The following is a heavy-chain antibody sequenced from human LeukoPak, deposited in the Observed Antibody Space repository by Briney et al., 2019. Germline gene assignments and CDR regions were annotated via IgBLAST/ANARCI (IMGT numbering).Heavy chain of an antibody. CDR3: ARGPVPIAAADYGTSFDY. CDR1: GGSISSSCYY. V-gene: IGHV4-39*01. CDR2: IYYSGST. Sequence: SETLSLTCTVSGGSISSSCYYWGWIRQPPGKGLEWIGSIYYSGSTYYNPSLKSRVTISVDTSKNQFSLKLSSVTAADTAVYYCARGPVPIAAADYGTSFDYWGQGTLVTVSS. D-gene: IGHD6-13*01. J-gene: IGHJ4*02.